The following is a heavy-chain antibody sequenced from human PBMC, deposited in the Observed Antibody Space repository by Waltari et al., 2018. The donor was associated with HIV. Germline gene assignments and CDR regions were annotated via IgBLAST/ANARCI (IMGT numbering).Heavy chain of an antibody. Sequence: QVHLVESGGGVVQPGGSLKLSCAASGFTFSNYLMHWVRQAPGKGLEWVKFRHYVDNNKNNADSVKCRVTVSRDNSKKTLYLQMNSLRHEDAALYYCARGGLAITPAGTRLYTGMDVWGQGTTVTVSS. D-gene: IGHD6-13*01. CDR3: ARGGLAITPAGTRLYTGMDV. CDR1: GFTFSNYL. J-gene: IGHJ6*02. V-gene: IGHV3-30*02. CDR2: RHYVDNNK.